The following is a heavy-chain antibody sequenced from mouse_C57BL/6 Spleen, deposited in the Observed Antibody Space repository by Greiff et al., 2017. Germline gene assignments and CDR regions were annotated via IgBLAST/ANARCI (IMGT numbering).Heavy chain of an antibody. J-gene: IGHJ2*01. Sequence: VMLVESGPGLVQPSQSLSITCTVSGFSLTSYGVHWVRQPPGKGLEWLGVIWSGGSTDYNAAFISSLSISKDNSKSQVFFKMNSLQADDTAIYYCAKSYYGYGLDYWGQGTTLTVSS. V-gene: IGHV2-4*01. CDR1: GFSLTSYG. CDR3: AKSYYGYGLDY. CDR2: IWSGGST. D-gene: IGHD2-9*01.